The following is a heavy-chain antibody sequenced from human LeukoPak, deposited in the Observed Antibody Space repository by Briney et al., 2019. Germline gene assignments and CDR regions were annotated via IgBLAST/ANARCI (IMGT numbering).Heavy chain of an antibody. Sequence: SETLSLTCTVSGGSISSSSYYWGWIRQPPGKGLEWIGSIYYSGSTYYNPSLKSRVTISVDTSKNQFSLKLSSVTAADTAVYYCARHWRAITMVRGVITRLYFDYWGQGTLVTVSS. CDR3: ARHWRAITMVRGVITRLYFDY. V-gene: IGHV4-39*01. CDR1: GGSISSSSYY. J-gene: IGHJ4*02. CDR2: IYYSGST. D-gene: IGHD3-10*01.